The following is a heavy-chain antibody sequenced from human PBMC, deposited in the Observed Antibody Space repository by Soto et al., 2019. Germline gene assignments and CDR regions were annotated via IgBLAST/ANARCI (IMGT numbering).Heavy chain of an antibody. J-gene: IGHJ6*02. CDR1: GFTFSSYA. CDR2: ISGSGGST. CDR3: AKDRQDSSSWDRYYYYGMDV. D-gene: IGHD6-13*01. V-gene: IGHV3-23*01. Sequence: GGSLRLSCAGSGFTFSSYAMSWVRQAPGKGLEWVSAISGSGGSTYYADSVKGRFTISRDNSKNTLYRQMNSLGAEDTAVYYCAKDRQDSSSWDRYYYYGMDVWGQGTTVTVSS.